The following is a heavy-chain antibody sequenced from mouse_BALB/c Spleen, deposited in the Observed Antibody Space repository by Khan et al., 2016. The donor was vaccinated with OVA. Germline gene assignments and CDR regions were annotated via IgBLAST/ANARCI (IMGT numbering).Heavy chain of an antibody. CDR2: IDPFNGGS. J-gene: IGHJ3*01. V-gene: IGHV1S135*01. CDR1: GYSFTNYY. Sequence: EVQLQESGPELMKPGASVKISCKASGYSFTNYYIHWVKQSHGKTLEWIGYIDPFNGGSTYNQKFKVKATLTVDKSSSTAYMHLSSLTSEDSAVYYCARHGSTSWFAYWGQGTLVTVSA. CDR3: ARHGSTSWFAY. D-gene: IGHD1-1*01.